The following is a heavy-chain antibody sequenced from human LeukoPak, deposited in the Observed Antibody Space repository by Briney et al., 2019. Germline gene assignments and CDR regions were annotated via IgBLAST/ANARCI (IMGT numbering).Heavy chain of an antibody. CDR3: ARHLRGYYYYMDV. CDR1: GYSFTSYW. V-gene: IGHV5-51*01. J-gene: IGHJ6*03. CDR2: IYPGDSDT. Sequence: GESLQISCKGSGYSFTSYWISWVRQMPGKGLEWTGIIYPGDSDTRYSPSFQGQVTISADKSISTAYLQWSSLKASDTAMYYCARHLRGYYYYMDVWGKGTTVTVSS.